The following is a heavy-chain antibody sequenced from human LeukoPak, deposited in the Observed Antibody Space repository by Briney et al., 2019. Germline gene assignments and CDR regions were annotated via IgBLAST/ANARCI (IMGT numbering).Heavy chain of an antibody. D-gene: IGHD6-13*01. CDR2: IWYDGSNK. J-gene: IGHJ4*02. Sequence: GRSLRLSCAASGFTFSSYGMHWVRQAPGKGLEWVAVIWYDGSNKYYADFVKGRFTISRDNSKNTLYLQMNSLRAEDTAVYYCARVARIAAAGYFDYWGQGTLVTVSS. V-gene: IGHV3-33*01. CDR3: ARVARIAAAGYFDY. CDR1: GFTFSSYG.